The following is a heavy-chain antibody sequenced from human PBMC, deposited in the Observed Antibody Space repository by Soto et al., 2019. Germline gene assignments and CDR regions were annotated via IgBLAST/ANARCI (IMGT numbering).Heavy chain of an antibody. J-gene: IGHJ4*02. D-gene: IGHD2-2*03. Sequence: VLLLESGGGFVQPGGSVRLSCAAPQFTFGGLGLSWVRQSPGRGLGWVATISRDEDNTHYADSVNGRFTISKDRSTNTLHLHMASLRAEDTAMYYCVSWMSAHFDYWGRGTLVTVSS. CDR2: ISRDEDNT. CDR1: QFTFGGLG. V-gene: IGHV3-23*01. CDR3: VSWMSAHFDY.